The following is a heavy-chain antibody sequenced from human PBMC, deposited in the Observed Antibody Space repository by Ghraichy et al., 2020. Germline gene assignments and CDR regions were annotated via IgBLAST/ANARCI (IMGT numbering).Heavy chain of an antibody. V-gene: IGHV3-21*06. CDR1: GFNFSTLA. J-gene: IGHJ4*02. D-gene: IGHD2/OR15-2a*01. CDR3: ASGDLLFSSFLK. CDR2: ISRGSDYM. Sequence: GGSLRLSCTASGFNFSTLAMNWVRQAPGKGLEWVSSISRGSDYMYDADSVKGRFTVSRDNAKNSVYLQMISLTVEDTAVYYCASGDLLFSSFLKWGQGTLVTVSS.